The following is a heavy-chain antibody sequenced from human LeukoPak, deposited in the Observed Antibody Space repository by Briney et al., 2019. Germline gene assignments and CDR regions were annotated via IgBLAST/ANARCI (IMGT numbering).Heavy chain of an antibody. CDR2: IYYSGST. D-gene: IGHD1-26*01. V-gene: IGHV4-39*01. CDR3: ARHRGSGSYYDPHDY. Sequence: GSLRLSCAASGFTFSSYWMSWVRQPPGKGLEWIGSIYYSGSTYYNPSLKSRVTISGDTSKNQFSLKLSSVTAADTAVYYCARHRGSGSYYDPHDYWGQGTLVTVSS. J-gene: IGHJ4*02. CDR1: GFTFSSYW.